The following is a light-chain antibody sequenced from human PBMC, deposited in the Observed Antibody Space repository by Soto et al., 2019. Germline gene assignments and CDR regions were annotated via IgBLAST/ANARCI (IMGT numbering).Light chain of an antibody. V-gene: IGKV1-5*01. Sequence: DIQITQSPSTLSASVGDRVTITCRASQSISSWLAWYQQKPGKAPKLLIYDASSLESGVPSRFSGSGSGTEFTLTISXLQPDDFATYYCQQYNSYWTFGQGTKVDIK. J-gene: IGKJ1*01. CDR3: QQYNSYWT. CDR1: QSISSW. CDR2: DAS.